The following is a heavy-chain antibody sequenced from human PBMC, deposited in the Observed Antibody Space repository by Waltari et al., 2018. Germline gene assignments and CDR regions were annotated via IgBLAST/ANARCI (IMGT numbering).Heavy chain of an antibody. CDR3: ARDRGYERDDY. J-gene: IGHJ4*02. CDR1: GFTFSSYS. D-gene: IGHD5-12*01. Sequence: EVQLVESGGGLVKPGGSLRLSCAASGFTFSSYSMNWVRQAPGKGLEWVSAISSRSSYIYYADSVKGRFTISRDNAKNSLYLQMNSLRAEDTAVYYCARDRGYERDDYWGQGTLVTVSS. CDR2: ISSRSSYI. V-gene: IGHV3-21*01.